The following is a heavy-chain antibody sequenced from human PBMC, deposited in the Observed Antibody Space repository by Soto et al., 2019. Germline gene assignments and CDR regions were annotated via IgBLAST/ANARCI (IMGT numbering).Heavy chain of an antibody. CDR2: INHSGST. CDR1: GGSFSGYY. V-gene: IGHV4-34*01. Sequence: ASETLSLTCAVYGGSFSGYYWSWIRQPPGKGLEWIGEINHSGSTNYNPSLKSRVTISVDTSKNQFSLKLSSVTAADTAVYYCARGVSSSWPYYYYMDVWGKGTTVTVSS. J-gene: IGHJ6*03. D-gene: IGHD6-13*01. CDR3: ARGVSSSWPYYYYMDV.